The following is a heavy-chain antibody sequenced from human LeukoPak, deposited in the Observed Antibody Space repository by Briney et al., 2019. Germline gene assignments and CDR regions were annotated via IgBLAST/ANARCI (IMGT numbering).Heavy chain of an antibody. CDR3: ARDVSPSDIVLSDGRSHWFDP. D-gene: IGHD2-8*01. CDR2: IYYSGST. J-gene: IGHJ5*02. CDR1: GGSISSSSYY. Sequence: SETLSLTCTVSGGSISSSSYYWGWIRQPPGKGLEWIGSIYYSGSTYYNPSLKSRVTISVDTSKNQFSLKLSSVTAADTAVYYCARDVSPSDIVLSDGRSHWFDPWGQGTLVTASS. V-gene: IGHV4-39*07.